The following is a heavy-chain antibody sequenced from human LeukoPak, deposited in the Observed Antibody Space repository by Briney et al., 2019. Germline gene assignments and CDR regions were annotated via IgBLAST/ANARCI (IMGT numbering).Heavy chain of an antibody. Sequence: GGSLRLSCAASGFTFSSYGMHWVRQAPGKGLEWVAVISYDGSNKYYVDSVKGRFTISRDNSKNTLYLQMNSLRAEDTAVYYCAKATVRTRYGMDVWGQGTTVTVSS. CDR3: AKATVRTRYGMDV. CDR1: GFTFSSYG. J-gene: IGHJ6*02. D-gene: IGHD4-17*01. V-gene: IGHV3-30*18. CDR2: ISYDGSNK.